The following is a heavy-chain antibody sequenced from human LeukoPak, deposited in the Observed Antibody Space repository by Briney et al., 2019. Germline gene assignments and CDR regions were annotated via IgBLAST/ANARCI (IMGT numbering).Heavy chain of an antibody. CDR3: ATLAAARGPFDY. V-gene: IGHV3-30*03. CDR1: GFTFSSYG. Sequence: GGSLRLSCAASGFTFSSYGMHWVRQAPGKGLEWVAVISYDGSNKYYADSVKGRFTISRDNSKNTLYLQMNSLRAEDTAVYYCATLAAARGPFDYWGQGTLVTVST. D-gene: IGHD2-2*01. J-gene: IGHJ4*02. CDR2: ISYDGSNK.